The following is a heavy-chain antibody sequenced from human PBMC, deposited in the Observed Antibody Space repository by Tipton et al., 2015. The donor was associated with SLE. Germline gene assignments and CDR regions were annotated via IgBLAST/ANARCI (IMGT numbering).Heavy chain of an antibody. J-gene: IGHJ3*02. V-gene: IGHV4-39*01. Sequence: WVRQAPGKGLEWVGSISGSGSTYYGPSLKSRVTISVDTSKIQFSLNLKFVTAADTAIYYCARRKKYNAFDIWGQGTVVTVS. D-gene: IGHD5-18*01. CDR3: ARRKKYNAFDI. CDR2: ISGSGST.